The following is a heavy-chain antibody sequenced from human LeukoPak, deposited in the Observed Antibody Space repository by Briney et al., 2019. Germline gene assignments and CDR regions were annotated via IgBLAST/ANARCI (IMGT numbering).Heavy chain of an antibody. J-gene: IGHJ4*02. D-gene: IGHD6-13*01. CDR3: ARDYKGIAAAGKSFGY. CDR2: INPNSGGT. Sequence: ASVKASCKASGYTFTGYYMHWVRQAPGQGLEWMGWINPNSGGTNYAQKFQGRVTMTRDTSISTAYMELSRLRSDDTAVYYCARDYKGIAAAGKSFGYWGQGALVTVSS. CDR1: GYTFTGYY. V-gene: IGHV1-2*02.